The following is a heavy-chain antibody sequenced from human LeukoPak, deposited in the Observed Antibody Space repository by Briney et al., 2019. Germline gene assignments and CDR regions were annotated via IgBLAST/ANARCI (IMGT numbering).Heavy chain of an antibody. V-gene: IGHV3-30-3*01. CDR3: ARDSGGSCGY. J-gene: IGHJ4*02. D-gene: IGHD2-15*01. CDR2: ISHDGSNK. Sequence: PGRSLRLSCAAPGFTFSSYAMHWVRQAPGKGLEWVAVISHDGSNKYYADSVKGRFTISRDNSKNTLYLQMNSLGAEDTAVYYCARDSGGSCGYWGQGTLVTVSS. CDR1: GFTFSSYA.